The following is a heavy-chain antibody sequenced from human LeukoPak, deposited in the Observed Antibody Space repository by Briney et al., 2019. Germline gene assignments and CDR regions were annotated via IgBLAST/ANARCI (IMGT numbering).Heavy chain of an antibody. V-gene: IGHV3-30*02. CDR3: ARENYDILTGGKVFDY. J-gene: IGHJ4*02. CDR2: IRYDVSNK. CDR1: GFTFSSYG. Sequence: PGGSLRLSCAASGFTFSSYGMHWVRQAPGKGLEWVAFIRYDVSNKYYADSVKGRFTISRDNSKNTLYLQMNSLRAEDTAVYYCARENYDILTGGKVFDYWGQGTLVTVSS. D-gene: IGHD3-9*01.